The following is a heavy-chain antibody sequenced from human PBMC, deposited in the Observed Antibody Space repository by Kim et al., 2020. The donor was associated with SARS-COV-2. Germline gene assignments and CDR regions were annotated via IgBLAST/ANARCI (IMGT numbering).Heavy chain of an antibody. V-gene: IGHV1-24*01. CDR2: FDPEEGET. CDR1: GYSLTELS. Sequence: ASVKVSCKVSGYSLTELSMHWVRQAPGKGLEWMGGFDPEEGETIYAQKFQDRVTMTEDTSTDTVYMDLSSLTSEDTAVYYCTSSLGNYRYLDAFDIWGQG. CDR3: TSSLGNYRYLDAFDI. D-gene: IGHD3-16*02. J-gene: IGHJ3*02.